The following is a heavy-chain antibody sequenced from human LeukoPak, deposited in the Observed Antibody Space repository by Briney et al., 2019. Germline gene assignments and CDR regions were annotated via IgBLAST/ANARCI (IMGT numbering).Heavy chain of an antibody. CDR3: ARDLCSGGSCYWFDP. CDR2: ISAYNGNT. CDR1: GYIFTSYG. V-gene: IGHV1-18*01. D-gene: IGHD2-15*01. Sequence: ASVKVSCKASGYIFTSYGITWVRQAPGQGLEWMGWISAYNGNTKYAQKLQGRVTMTTDTSTSTAYMELRSLRSDDTAVYYCARDLCSGGSCYWFDPWGQGTLVTVSS. J-gene: IGHJ5*02.